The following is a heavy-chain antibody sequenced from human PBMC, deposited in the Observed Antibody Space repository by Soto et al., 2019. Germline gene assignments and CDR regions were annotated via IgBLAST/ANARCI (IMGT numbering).Heavy chain of an antibody. CDR3: AKDAYYDFWSGQSYYFDY. V-gene: IGHV3-23*01. D-gene: IGHD3-3*01. J-gene: IGHJ4*02. Sequence: GGSLRLSCAASGFTFSSYAMSWVRQAPGKGLEWVSAISGSGGSTYYADSVKGRFTISRDNSKNTLYLQMNSLRAEDTAVYYCAKDAYYDFWSGQSYYFDYWGQGTLVTVSS. CDR2: ISGSGGST. CDR1: GFTFSSYA.